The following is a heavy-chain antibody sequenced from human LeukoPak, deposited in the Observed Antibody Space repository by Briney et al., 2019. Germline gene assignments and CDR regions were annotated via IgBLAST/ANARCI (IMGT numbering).Heavy chain of an antibody. CDR2: INTNTGNP. V-gene: IGHV7-4-1*02. CDR1: GYTFTSYG. D-gene: IGHD3-16*02. CDR3: ARFPNTVRLGELSLFYYYYMDV. J-gene: IGHJ6*03. Sequence: ASVKVSCKASGYTFTSYGISWVRQAPGQGLEWMGWINTNTGNPTYAQGFTGRFVFSLDTSVSTAYLQISSLKAEDTAVYYCARFPNTVRLGELSLFYYYYMDVWGKGTTVTVSS.